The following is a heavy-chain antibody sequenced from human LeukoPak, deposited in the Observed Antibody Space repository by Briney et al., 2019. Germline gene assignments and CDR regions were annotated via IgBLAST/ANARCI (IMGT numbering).Heavy chain of an antibody. CDR1: GFTFSSYG. V-gene: IGHV3-33*01. CDR3: ARDSSRGDFEY. J-gene: IGHJ4*02. D-gene: IGHD3-10*01. CDR2: IWYDGGNK. Sequence: TGGSLRLSCAASGFTFSSYGMHWVRQSPGKGLEWVAVIWYDGGNKYYADSVKGRFTISRDNAKNSLFLQMNSLRAEDTAVYFCARDSSRGDFEYWGQGTLVTVSS.